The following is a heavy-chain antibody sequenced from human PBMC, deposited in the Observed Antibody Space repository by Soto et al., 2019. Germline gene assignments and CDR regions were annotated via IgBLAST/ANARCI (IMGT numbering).Heavy chain of an antibody. CDR1: GFTFSGYG. D-gene: IGHD6-13*01. V-gene: IGHV3-23*01. J-gene: IGHJ6*02. Sequence: GGSLRLSCAAAGFTFSGYGMSWVRQSPGRGLEWVSTIDRSGASTFYGDSVKGRFTISRDNAKSTVSLQMNSLRAEDTGVYYCAKDGTAAGIHYYGIDVWGQGTTVTVSS. CDR3: AKDGTAAGIHYYGIDV. CDR2: IDRSGAST.